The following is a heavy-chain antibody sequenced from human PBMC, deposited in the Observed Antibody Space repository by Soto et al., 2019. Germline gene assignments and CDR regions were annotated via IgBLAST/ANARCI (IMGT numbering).Heavy chain of an antibody. D-gene: IGHD6-13*01. Sequence: SETLSLTCAVYGGSFSGYYWSWIRQPPGKGLEWIGEINHSGSTNYNPSLKSRVTISVDTSKNQFSLKLSSVTAADTAVYYCARGGRRAAVGFGYWGQGTLVTVSS. J-gene: IGHJ4*02. V-gene: IGHV4-34*01. CDR1: GGSFSGYY. CDR3: ARGGRRAAVGFGY. CDR2: INHSGST.